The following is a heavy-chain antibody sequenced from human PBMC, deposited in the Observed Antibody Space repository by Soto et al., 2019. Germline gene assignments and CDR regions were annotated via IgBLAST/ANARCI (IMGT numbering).Heavy chain of an antibody. V-gene: IGHV4-39*01. D-gene: IGHD5-12*01. CDR1: GGSISSSSYY. Sequence: SETLSLTCTVSGGSISSSSYYWGWIRQPPGKGLEWIGSIYYSGSTYYNPSLKSRVTISVDTSKNQFSLKLSSVTAADTAVYYCARGYSGYDLYWFDPWGQGTLVTVYS. J-gene: IGHJ5*02. CDR2: IYYSGST. CDR3: ARGYSGYDLYWFDP.